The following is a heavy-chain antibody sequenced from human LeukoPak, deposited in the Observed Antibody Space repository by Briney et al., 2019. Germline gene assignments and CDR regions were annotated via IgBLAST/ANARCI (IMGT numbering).Heavy chain of an antibody. D-gene: IGHD3-22*01. V-gene: IGHV3-74*01. J-gene: IGHJ4*02. CDR2: INSDGSST. CDR3: ASDASQGDYYDSSGPRDY. CDR1: GFTFSSYW. Sequence: PGGSLRLSCAASGFTFSSYWMHWVRQAPGKGLVWVSRINSDGSSTSYADSVKGRFTISRDNAKNTLYLQMNSLRAEDTAVYYCASDASQGDYYDSSGPRDYWGQGTLVTVSS.